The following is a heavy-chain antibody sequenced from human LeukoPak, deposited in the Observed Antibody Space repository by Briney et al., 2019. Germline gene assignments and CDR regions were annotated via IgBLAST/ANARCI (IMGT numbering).Heavy chain of an antibody. Sequence: PGGSLRLSCAASGFTFSSYGMHWVRQAPGKGLEWVAVISYDGSNKYYADSVKGRFTISRDNSKDTLYLQMNSLRAEDTAVYYCAKASRSSSLDYWGQGTLVTVSS. D-gene: IGHD6-6*01. V-gene: IGHV3-30*18. CDR1: GFTFSSYG. CDR3: AKASRSSSLDY. J-gene: IGHJ4*02. CDR2: ISYDGSNK.